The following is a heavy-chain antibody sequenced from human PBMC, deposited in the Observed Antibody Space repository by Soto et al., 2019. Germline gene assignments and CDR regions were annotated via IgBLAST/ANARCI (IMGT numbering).Heavy chain of an antibody. J-gene: IGHJ5*02. Sequence: SETLSLTCTVSNDSISPYYWSWIRQPPGKGLEWIGFIYYSGSTTYNPSLKSRVTISVATSKNQFSLKLKSVTAADTAVYFCARTGKFYYYGSGQGENWFDPWGQGTLVTVSS. CDR1: NDSISPYY. CDR2: IYYSGST. V-gene: IGHV4-59*12. CDR3: ARTGKFYYYGSGQGENWFDP. D-gene: IGHD3-10*01.